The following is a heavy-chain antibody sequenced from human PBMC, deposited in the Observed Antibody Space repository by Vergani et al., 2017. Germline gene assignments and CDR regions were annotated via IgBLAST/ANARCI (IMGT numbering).Heavy chain of an antibody. Sequence: QVQLQESGPGLVKPSETLSLTCTVSGGSISSYYWSWIRQPPGKGLEWIGYIYYSGSTNYNPSLKSRVTISVDTSKNQFSLKLSSVTAADTAVYYCARVRSYKEGYFDLWGRGTLVTVSS. J-gene: IGHJ2*01. CDR1: GGSISSYY. D-gene: IGHD3-10*01. CDR3: ARVRSYKEGYFDL. V-gene: IGHV4-59*01. CDR2: IYYSGST.